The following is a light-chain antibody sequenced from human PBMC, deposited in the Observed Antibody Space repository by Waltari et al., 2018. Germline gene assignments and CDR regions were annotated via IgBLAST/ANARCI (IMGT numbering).Light chain of an antibody. V-gene: IGLV2-14*01. J-gene: IGLJ3*02. CDR2: DVS. Sequence: QSALTQPASGSGSPGQSITISCTGTSSDVGGYHYVSSYQQHPGKVPKLLIFDVSHRPSGVSNRFSGSKSGNTASLTISGLQAEDESDYYCCSFTSRSTWVFGGGTKLTVL. CDR1: SSDVGGYHY. CDR3: CSFTSRSTWV.